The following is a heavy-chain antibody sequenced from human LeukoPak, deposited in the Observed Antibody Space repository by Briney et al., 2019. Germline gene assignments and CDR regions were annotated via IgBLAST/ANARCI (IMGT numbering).Heavy chain of an antibody. CDR1: GFAISRSY. CDR2: IYSGGST. V-gene: IGHV3-53*01. CDR3: ARGVYTADS. J-gene: IGHJ5*01. D-gene: IGHD5/OR15-5a*01. Sequence: GGSLRLSCVASGFAISRSYMSWIRQAPGKGLEWVSVIYSGGSTYYADSVKGRFTISRDNSKNTLYLQMNSLRVEDTAVYYCARGVYTADSWGQGTLVTVSS.